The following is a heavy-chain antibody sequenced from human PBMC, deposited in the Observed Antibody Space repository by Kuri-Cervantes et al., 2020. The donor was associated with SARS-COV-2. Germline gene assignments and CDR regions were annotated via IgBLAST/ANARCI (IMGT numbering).Heavy chain of an antibody. CDR2: IYYSGST. CDR3: ARHGFDFWSGYARTYYYYGMGV. J-gene: IGHJ6*02. V-gene: IGHV4-59*08. D-gene: IGHD3-3*01. CDR1: GGSISSYY. Sequence: ESLKISCTVSGGSISSYYWSWIRQPPGKGLEWIGYIYYSGSTNYNPSLKSRVTISVDTSKNQFSLKLSSVTAADTAVYYCARHGFDFWSGYARTYYYYGMGVWGQGTTVTVSS.